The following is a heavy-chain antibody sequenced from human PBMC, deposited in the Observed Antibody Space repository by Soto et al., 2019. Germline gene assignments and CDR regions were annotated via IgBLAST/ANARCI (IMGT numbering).Heavy chain of an antibody. J-gene: IGHJ3*02. V-gene: IGHV3-23*01. CDR2: ISGSGGST. CDR1: GFTFSSYA. D-gene: IGHD3-22*01. Sequence: PGGSLRLSCAASGFTFSSYAISWGRQAPGKGLEWVSAISGSGGSTYYADSVKGRFTISRDNSKNTLYLQMNSLRAEDTAVYYCAKVNWGDSSGYYSYDAFDIWGQGTMVTVSS. CDR3: AKVNWGDSSGYYSYDAFDI.